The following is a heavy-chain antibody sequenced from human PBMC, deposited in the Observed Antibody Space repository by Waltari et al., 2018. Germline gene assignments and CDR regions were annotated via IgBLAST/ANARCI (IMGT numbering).Heavy chain of an antibody. CDR3: AREIGGFGVVPTAFDY. Sequence: QVQLVQSGAEVKKPGASVKVSCKASGYTFTSYYMHWVRQAPGQGLEWMGIINPSGGSTSYAQKFQGRVTMTRDTSTSTVYMELSSLRSEDTAVYYCAREIGGFGVVPTAFDYWGQGTLVTVSS. CDR1: GYTFTSYY. V-gene: IGHV1-46*01. D-gene: IGHD3-3*01. J-gene: IGHJ4*02. CDR2: INPSGGST.